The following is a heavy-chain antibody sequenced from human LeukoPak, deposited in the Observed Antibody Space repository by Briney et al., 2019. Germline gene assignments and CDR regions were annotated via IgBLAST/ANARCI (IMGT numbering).Heavy chain of an antibody. Sequence: SETLSLTCTVSGGSVSSYYWSWIRQPAGKGLEWIGRIYTSGSTNYNPSLESRVTMSVDTSMNQFSLKLSSVTAADTAVYYCAGQIPGDDAFHIWGQGTMVTVSS. V-gene: IGHV4-4*07. CDR2: IYTSGST. CDR1: GGSVSSYY. CDR3: AGQIPGDDAFHI. J-gene: IGHJ3*02. D-gene: IGHD3-16*01.